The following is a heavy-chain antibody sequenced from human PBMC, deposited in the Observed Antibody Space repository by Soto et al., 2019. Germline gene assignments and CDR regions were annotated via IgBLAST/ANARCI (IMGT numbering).Heavy chain of an antibody. V-gene: IGHV3-33*01. CDR3: ARDIPYCGGVCHDAFDI. Sequence: PGGSLRLSCAASGFSFSRYGIHWVRQTPGKGPEWVAVIWYDGSNQYYADFVKGRFTISRDNSKNMAFLQLSSLRSEDTAVYYCARDIPYCGGVCHDAFDIWGQGTMVTVSS. CDR1: GFSFSRYG. J-gene: IGHJ3*02. CDR2: IWYDGSNQ. D-gene: IGHD2-21*02.